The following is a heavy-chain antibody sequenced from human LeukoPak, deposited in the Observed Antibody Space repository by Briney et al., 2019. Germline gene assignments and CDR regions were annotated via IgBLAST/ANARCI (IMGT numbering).Heavy chain of an antibody. CDR1: GFTFSVSW. D-gene: IGHD1-1*01. V-gene: IGHV3-7*01. Sequence: PGGSLRLSCAASGFTFSVSWMSWVRRAPGKGLEWVANIKYDGSEKYYVDSVKGRFTISRDNAKNSLYLQMNSLRAEDTAVYYCARGGTTFEHWGQGTLVTVSS. J-gene: IGHJ4*02. CDR2: IKYDGSEK. CDR3: ARGGTTFEH.